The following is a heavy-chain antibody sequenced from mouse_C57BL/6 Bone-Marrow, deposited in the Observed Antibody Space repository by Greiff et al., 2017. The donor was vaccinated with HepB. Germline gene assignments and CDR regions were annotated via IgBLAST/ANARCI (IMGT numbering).Heavy chain of an antibody. J-gene: IGHJ2*01. Sequence: VQLQQSGAELVKPGASVKMSCKASGYTFTSYWITWVKQRPGQGLEWIGDIYPGSGSTNYNEKFKSKATLTVDTSSSTAYMQLSSLTSEDSAVYYCARVITRRGYFDYWGQGTTLTVSS. D-gene: IGHD2-4*01. V-gene: IGHV1-55*01. CDR2: IYPGSGST. CDR3: ARVITRRGYFDY. CDR1: GYTFTSYW.